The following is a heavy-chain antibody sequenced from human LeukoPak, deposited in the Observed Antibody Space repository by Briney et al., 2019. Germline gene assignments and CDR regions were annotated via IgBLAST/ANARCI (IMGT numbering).Heavy chain of an antibody. CDR1: GYIFTGYY. J-gene: IGHJ4*02. CDR2: INSNNGDA. Sequence: ASVKVSCKASGYIFTGYYLHWVRQAPGQGLEWVGGINSNNGDAHYAQNFQGRVTITRDTSISTAYMELSRLGSDGTAVYYCARDGDGYNLDWGQGTLVTVSS. CDR3: ARDGDGYNLD. V-gene: IGHV1-2*02. D-gene: IGHD5-24*01.